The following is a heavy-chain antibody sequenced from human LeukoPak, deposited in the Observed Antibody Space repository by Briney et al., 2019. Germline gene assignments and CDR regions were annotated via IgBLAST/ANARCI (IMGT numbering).Heavy chain of an antibody. D-gene: IGHD6-13*01. CDR3: ARSYSSSRSPFDY. CDR1: GFTFSSYG. J-gene: IGHJ4*02. V-gene: IGHV3-30*03. CDR2: ISYDGSNK. Sequence: PGGSLRLSCAASGFTFSSYGMHWVRQAPGKGLEWVAVISYDGSNKYYADSVKGRFTISRDNSKNTLYLQMGSLRAEDMAVYYCARSYSSSRSPFDYWGQGTLVTVSS.